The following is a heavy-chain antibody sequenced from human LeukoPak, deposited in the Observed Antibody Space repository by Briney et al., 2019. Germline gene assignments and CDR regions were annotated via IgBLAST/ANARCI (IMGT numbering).Heavy chain of an antibody. Sequence: ASVKVSCKASGYTFNGYHTHWVRQAPGQGLEWMGRINPNSGGTNYAQKFQGRVTRTRYTSIRTAYMELSRLRSDDTAVYYCARDLGYCSGGSCSDRWYYYYYMDVWGKGTTFTVSS. CDR1: GYTFNGYH. D-gene: IGHD2-15*01. CDR3: ARDLGYCSGGSCSDRWYYYYYMDV. J-gene: IGHJ6*03. V-gene: IGHV1-2*06. CDR2: INPNSGGT.